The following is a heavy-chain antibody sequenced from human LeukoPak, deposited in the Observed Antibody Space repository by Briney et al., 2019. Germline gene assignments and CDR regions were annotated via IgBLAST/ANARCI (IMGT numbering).Heavy chain of an antibody. Sequence: ASVKVSCKASGYTFTSYDINWVRQATGQGLEWMGWMNPNSGNTGYAQKFQGRVTMTRNTSISTAYMELSSLRSEDTAVYYCARGGGRRDTVLVDYYYYMDVWGKGTTVTVSS. CDR3: ARGGGRRDTVLVDYYYYMDV. V-gene: IGHV1-8*01. CDR2: MNPNSGNT. J-gene: IGHJ6*03. CDR1: GYTFTSYD. D-gene: IGHD5-18*01.